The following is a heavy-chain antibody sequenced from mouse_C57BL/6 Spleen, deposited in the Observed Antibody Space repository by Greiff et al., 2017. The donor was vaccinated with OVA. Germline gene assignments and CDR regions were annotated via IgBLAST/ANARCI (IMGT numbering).Heavy chain of an antibody. V-gene: IGHV1-66*01. CDR3: ARGDYYGSSNYAMDY. Sequence: VKLMESGPELVKPGASVKISCKASGYSFTSYYIHWVKQRPGQGLEWIGWIYPGSGNTKYNEKFKGKATLTADTSSSTAYMQLSSLTSEDSAVYYCARGDYYGSSNYAMDYWGQGTSVTVSS. J-gene: IGHJ4*01. CDR1: GYSFTSYY. CDR2: IYPGSGNT. D-gene: IGHD1-1*01.